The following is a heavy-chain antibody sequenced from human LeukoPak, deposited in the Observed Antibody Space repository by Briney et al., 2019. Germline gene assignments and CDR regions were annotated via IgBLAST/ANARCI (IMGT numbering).Heavy chain of an antibody. J-gene: IGHJ4*02. CDR3: AREGNMVRGVGGFDY. Sequence: EASVKVSCKASGYTFTGYYMHWVRQAPGQGLEWMGWINPNSGGTNYAQKFQGRVTMTRDTSISTAYMELSRLRSDDTGGYYCAREGNMVRGVGGFDYWGQGTLVTVSS. D-gene: IGHD3-10*01. V-gene: IGHV1-2*02. CDR1: GYTFTGYY. CDR2: INPNSGGT.